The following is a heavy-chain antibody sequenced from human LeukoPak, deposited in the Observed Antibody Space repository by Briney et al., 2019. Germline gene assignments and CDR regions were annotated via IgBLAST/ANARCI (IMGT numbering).Heavy chain of an antibody. CDR1: GGSISSGGYS. Sequence: SETLSLTCAVSGGSISSGGYSWSWIRQPPGKGLEWIGYIYHSGSTYYNPSLKSRVTISVDRSKNQFSLKLSSVTAADTAVYYCARPGRYCSSTSCYAYWYFDLWGRGTLVTVSS. D-gene: IGHD2-2*01. CDR3: ARPGRYCSSTSCYAYWYFDL. J-gene: IGHJ2*01. CDR2: IYHSGST. V-gene: IGHV4-30-2*01.